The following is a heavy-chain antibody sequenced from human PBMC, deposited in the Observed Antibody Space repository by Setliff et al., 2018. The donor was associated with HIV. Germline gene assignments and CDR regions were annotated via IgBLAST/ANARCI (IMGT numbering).Heavy chain of an antibody. D-gene: IGHD5-12*01. J-gene: IGHJ4*02. CDR2: IFHSAST. CDR3: ARRGAYGYDYFDY. V-gene: IGHV4-38-2*01. Sequence: SETLSLTCAVSGYSTSSGYYWGWIRQPPGKGLEWIGSIFHSASTTYNPSLKSRVTISIDTSKNQFSLKLTSVTAADTAVYYCARRGAYGYDYFDYWGPGTLVTVSS. CDR1: GYSTSSGYY.